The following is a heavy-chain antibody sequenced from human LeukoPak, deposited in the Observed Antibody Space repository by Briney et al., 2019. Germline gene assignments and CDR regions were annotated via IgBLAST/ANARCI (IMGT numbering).Heavy chain of an antibody. CDR1: GFTFSSYA. V-gene: IGHV3-30*01. D-gene: IGHD3-3*01. Sequence: GSLRLSCAASGFTFSSYAMHWVRRAPGKGLEWVAVISYDGSNKYYADSVKGRFTISRDNSKNTLYLQMNSLRADDTAVYYCARDRYDFWSGYHPFDYWGQGTLVTVSS. CDR3: ARDRYDFWSGYHPFDY. J-gene: IGHJ4*02. CDR2: ISYDGSNK.